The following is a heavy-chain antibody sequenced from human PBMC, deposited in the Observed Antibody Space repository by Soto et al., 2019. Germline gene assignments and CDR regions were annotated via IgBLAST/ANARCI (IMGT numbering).Heavy chain of an antibody. Sequence: GGSLRLSCAASGFTFSSYAMSWVRQAPGKGLEWVSAISGSGGSTYYADSVKGRFTISRDNSKNTLYLQMNGLRAEDTAVYYCAKDRSYCSGGSCPPRYGMDVWGQGITVTVSS. CDR1: GFTFSSYA. CDR3: AKDRSYCSGGSCPPRYGMDV. J-gene: IGHJ6*02. D-gene: IGHD2-15*01. CDR2: ISGSGGST. V-gene: IGHV3-23*01.